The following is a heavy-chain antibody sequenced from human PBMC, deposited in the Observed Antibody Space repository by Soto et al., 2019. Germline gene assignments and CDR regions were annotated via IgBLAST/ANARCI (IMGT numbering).Heavy chain of an antibody. CDR3: ARRLYYYGSGSYLRYYYGMDV. CDR2: IYYSGST. CDR1: GGSISSSSYY. V-gene: IGHV4-39*01. J-gene: IGHJ6*02. D-gene: IGHD3-10*01. Sequence: SETLSLTCTVSGGSISSSSYYWGCIRQPPGKGLEWIGSIYYSGSTYYNPSLKSRVTISVDTSKNQFSLTLSSVTAADTAVYYCARRLYYYGSGSYLRYYYGMDVWGQGTTVTVSS.